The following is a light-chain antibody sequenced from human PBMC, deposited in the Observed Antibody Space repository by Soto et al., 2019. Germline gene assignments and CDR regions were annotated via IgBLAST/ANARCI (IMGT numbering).Light chain of an antibody. CDR3: QQYMSYYSWT. J-gene: IGKJ1*01. V-gene: IGKV1-5*03. CDR2: KVS. Sequence: DIQMTQSPSTLSASVGDRVTITCRASQSLNDWLAWYQQKPGKAPRLLIYKVSNLESGVPSRFSGSGSGTEFTIPISGLQPDDFATYYCQQYMSYYSWTFGQGTKVEIK. CDR1: QSLNDW.